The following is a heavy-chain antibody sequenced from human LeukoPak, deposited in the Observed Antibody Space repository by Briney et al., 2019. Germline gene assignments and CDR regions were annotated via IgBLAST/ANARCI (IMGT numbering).Heavy chain of an antibody. Sequence: SETLSLTCTVSGGSITGYYCSWIRQSPGKGLEWIGYIYYNGVTNYNPSLRSRVTISVDTSKNQFSLKLSFVTAADTAVYYCARHESYGDANWFDPWGQGTLVTVSS. CDR2: IYYNGVT. D-gene: IGHD4-17*01. V-gene: IGHV4-59*08. CDR3: ARHESYGDANWFDP. CDR1: GGSITGYY. J-gene: IGHJ5*02.